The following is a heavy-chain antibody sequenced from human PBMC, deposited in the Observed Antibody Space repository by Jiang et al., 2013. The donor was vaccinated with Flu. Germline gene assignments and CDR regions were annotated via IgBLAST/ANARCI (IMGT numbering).Heavy chain of an antibody. Sequence: GESLRISCKGSGYSFTSYWISWVRQMPGKGLEWMGRIDPSDSYTNYSPSFQGHVTISADKSISTAYLQWSSLKASDTAMYYCARRGADYYYYYYMDVWGKGTTVTVSS. CDR3: ARRGADYYYYYYMDV. CDR2: IDPSDSYT. J-gene: IGHJ6*03. CDR1: GYSFTSYW. V-gene: IGHV5-10-1*01. D-gene: IGHD3-10*01.